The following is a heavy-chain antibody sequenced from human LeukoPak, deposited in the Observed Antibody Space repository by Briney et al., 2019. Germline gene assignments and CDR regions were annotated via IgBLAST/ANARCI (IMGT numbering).Heavy chain of an antibody. Sequence: PGGSLRLSCAASGFTFSSYAMSWVRQAPGKGLEYVSTISGGGSTYYTDSVKGRVTISRDNSKNTLYLQMSSLRADDTAVYYCAKGFYYDTSGYSAHWGQGTLVTVSS. V-gene: IGHV3-23*01. CDR3: AKGFYYDTSGYSAH. CDR2: ISGGGST. J-gene: IGHJ4*02. CDR1: GFTFSSYA. D-gene: IGHD3-22*01.